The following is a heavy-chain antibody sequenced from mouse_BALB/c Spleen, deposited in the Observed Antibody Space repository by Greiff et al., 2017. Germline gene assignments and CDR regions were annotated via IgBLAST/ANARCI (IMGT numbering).Heavy chain of an antibody. V-gene: IGHV1-18*01. CDR3: ARGGYRYDEAWFAY. J-gene: IGHJ3*01. D-gene: IGHD2-14*01. CDR2: INPNNGGT. CDR1: GYTFTDYN. Sequence: VQLQQSGPELVKPGASVKIPCKASGYTFTDYNMDWVKQSHGKSLEWIGDINPNNGGTIYNQKFKGKATLTVDKSSSTAYMELRSLTSEDTAVYYCARGGYRYDEAWFAYWGQGTLVTVSA.